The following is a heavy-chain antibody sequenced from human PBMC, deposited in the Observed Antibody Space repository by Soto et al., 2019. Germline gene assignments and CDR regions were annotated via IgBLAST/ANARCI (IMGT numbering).Heavy chain of an antibody. CDR3: ASGSITGTTFHFYYYGMDV. V-gene: IGHV1-8*01. Sequence: ASVKVSCKASGYTFTSYDINWVRQATGQGLEWMGWMNPNSGNTGYAQKFQGRVTMTRNTSISTAYMELSSLRSEDTAVYYCASGSITGTTFHFYYYGMDVWGQGTTVTVSS. J-gene: IGHJ6*02. CDR1: GYTFTSYD. CDR2: MNPNSGNT. D-gene: IGHD1-7*01.